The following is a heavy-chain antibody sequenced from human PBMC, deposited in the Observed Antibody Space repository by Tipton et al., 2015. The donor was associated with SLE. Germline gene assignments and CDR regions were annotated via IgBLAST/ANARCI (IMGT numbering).Heavy chain of an antibody. Sequence: TLSLTCTVSGGSISRGSYYWSWIRQPAGKGLGWIGHIYTSGSTNYNPSLKRRVTISVDTSKNQLSLKLSSVTAADTAVYYCARCQLVGDYFDYWGQGTLVTVSS. CDR3: ARCQLVGDYFDY. D-gene: IGHD3-3*01. CDR2: IYTSGST. J-gene: IGHJ4*02. V-gene: IGHV4-61*09. CDR1: GGSISRGSYY.